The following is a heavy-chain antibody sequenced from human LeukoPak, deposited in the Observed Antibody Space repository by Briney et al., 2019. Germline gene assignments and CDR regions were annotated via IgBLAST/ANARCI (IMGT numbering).Heavy chain of an antibody. CDR2: IYHSGST. CDR1: GGSISSGGYS. J-gene: IGHJ1*01. CDR3: ARIVVAGGYFQH. Sequence: SETLSLTCAVSGGSISSGGYSWSWIRQPPGKGLEWIGYIYHSGSTYYNPSLKSRVTIPVDRSKNQFSLKLSSVTAADTAVYYCARIVVAGGYFQHWGQGTLVTVSS. V-gene: IGHV4-30-2*01. D-gene: IGHD2-21*01.